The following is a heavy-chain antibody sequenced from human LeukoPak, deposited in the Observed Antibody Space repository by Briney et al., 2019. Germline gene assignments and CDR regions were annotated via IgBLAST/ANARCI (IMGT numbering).Heavy chain of an antibody. CDR2: IKQDGSEK. Sequence: PGGSLRLSCAASGFTFSSYWMSWVRQAPGKGLGWVANIKQDGSEKYYVDSVKGRFTISRDNAKNSLYLQMNSLRAEDTAVYYCAREGDIDIVVVPAAMDYWGQGTLVTVSS. D-gene: IGHD2-2*01. CDR1: GFTFSSYW. CDR3: AREGDIDIVVVPAAMDY. V-gene: IGHV3-7*01. J-gene: IGHJ4*02.